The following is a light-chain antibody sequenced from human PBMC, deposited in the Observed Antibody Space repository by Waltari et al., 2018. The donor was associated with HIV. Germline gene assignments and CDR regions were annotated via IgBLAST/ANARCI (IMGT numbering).Light chain of an antibody. CDR1: RSDIGSFHR. J-gene: IGLJ2*01. V-gene: IGLV2-14*02. Sequence: QSALTQPASVSGSPGQSITISCTGTRSDIGSFHRVSWYQQHPCKVPKLIIYEVSTRPSGISDRFPGSKSGNTASLTISGLQADDEALFYCSSYASTSTPVLFGGGTQLTVL. CDR3: SSYASTSTPVL. CDR2: EVS.